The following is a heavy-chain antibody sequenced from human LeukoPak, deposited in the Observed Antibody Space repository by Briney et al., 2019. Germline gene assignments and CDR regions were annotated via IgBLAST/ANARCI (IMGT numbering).Heavy chain of an antibody. CDR3: VPSGVGTIFGNPKGDHFDY. CDR2: ISYDGSNK. D-gene: IGHD3-3*01. CDR1: GFTFSYYG. J-gene: IGHJ4*02. V-gene: IGHV3-30*19. Sequence: GGSLRLSCATSGFTFSYYGIHWVRQAPGKGLEWVAVISYDGSNKYYADSVKGRFTISRDNSKNTLYLQMNSLRAEDTAVYYCVPSGVGTIFGNPKGDHFDYWGQGTLVTVSS.